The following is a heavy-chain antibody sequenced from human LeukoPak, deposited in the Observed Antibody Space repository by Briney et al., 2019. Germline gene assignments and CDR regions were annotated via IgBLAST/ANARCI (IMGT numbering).Heavy chain of an antibody. CDR1: LDSTTSNF. CDR3: AREILGGFNPGAY. CDR2: IHRSGSP. V-gene: IGHV4-4*02. Sequence: PSETLSLNCTVSLDSTTSNFWSWVRQPPGKSLEWIGEIHRSGSPNYNPSLQSRVTISIDRSRNQIALELSSVTAADTAVYYCAREILGGFNPGAYWGQGTLVTVSS. J-gene: IGHJ4*02. D-gene: IGHD1-14*01.